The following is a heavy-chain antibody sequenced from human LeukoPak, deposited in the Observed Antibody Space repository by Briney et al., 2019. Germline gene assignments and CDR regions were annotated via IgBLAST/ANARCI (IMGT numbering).Heavy chain of an antibody. Sequence: SVKVSCKASGGTFSSYAISWVRQAPGQGLEWMGRIIPILGIANYAQKFQGRVTITADKSTSTAYMELSSLRSEDTAVYYCASDRRDYGSGSYYRGDYWGQGTLVTVSS. CDR1: GGTFSSYA. J-gene: IGHJ4*02. D-gene: IGHD3-10*01. CDR2: IIPILGIA. V-gene: IGHV1-69*04. CDR3: ASDRRDYGSGSYYRGDY.